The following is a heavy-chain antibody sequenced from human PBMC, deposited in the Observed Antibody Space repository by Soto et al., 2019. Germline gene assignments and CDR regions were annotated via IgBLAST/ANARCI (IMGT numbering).Heavy chain of an antibody. Sequence: GESLKISCKGSGYSFTSYWISWVRQMPGKGLEWMGRIDPSDSYTNYSPSFQGHVTISADKSISTAYLQWSSLKASDTAKYYCARFPYYYDSSGGMDVWGQGTTVTVSS. CDR3: ARFPYYYDSSGGMDV. D-gene: IGHD3-22*01. V-gene: IGHV5-10-1*01. J-gene: IGHJ6*02. CDR2: IDPSDSYT. CDR1: GYSFTSYW.